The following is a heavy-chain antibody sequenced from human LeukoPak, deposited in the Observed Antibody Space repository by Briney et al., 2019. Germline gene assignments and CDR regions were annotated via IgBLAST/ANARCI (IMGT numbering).Heavy chain of an antibody. CDR2: IYYSGST. D-gene: IGHD3-3*01. V-gene: IGHV4-30-4*08. CDR3: ARDPQAIFGVAGAFDI. J-gene: IGHJ3*02. CDR1: GGSISSGDYY. Sequence: SETLSLTCTVSGGSISSGDYYWSWIRQPPGKGLEWIGYIYYSGSTYYNPSLKSRVTISVDASKNQFSLKLSSVTAADTAVYYCARDPQAIFGVAGAFDIRGQGTMVTVSS.